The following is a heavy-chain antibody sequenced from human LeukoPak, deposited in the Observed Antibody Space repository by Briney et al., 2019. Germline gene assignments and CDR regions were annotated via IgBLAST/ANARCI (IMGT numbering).Heavy chain of an antibody. J-gene: IGHJ4*02. CDR2: ISYDGSNK. CDR1: GFTFSSYS. V-gene: IGHV3-30*18. CDR3: AKSSDYYGSGSYLVASYFGDYFDY. Sequence: GGSLRLSCAASGFTFSSYSMHWVRQAPGKGLEWVAVISYDGSNKYYADSVKGRFTISRDNSKNTLYLQMNSLRAEDTAVYYCAKSSDYYGSGSYLVASYFGDYFDYWGQGTLVTVSS. D-gene: IGHD3-10*01.